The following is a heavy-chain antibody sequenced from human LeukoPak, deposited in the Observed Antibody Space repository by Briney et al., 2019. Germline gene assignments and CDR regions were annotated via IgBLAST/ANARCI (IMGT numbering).Heavy chain of an antibody. CDR3: ARHAGGISATGTRPFDY. V-gene: IGHV4-39*01. CDR1: GASFSSSTYY. J-gene: IGHJ4*02. D-gene: IGHD6-13*01. Sequence: SETLSLTCTVSGASFSSSTYYWGWIRQPPGKGLEWIGSIYYSGSTCYNPSLKSRVTMSVDTSKNQFSLKLSSVTAADTAVYYCARHAGGISATGTRPFDYWGQGTLVTVSS. CDR2: IYYSGST.